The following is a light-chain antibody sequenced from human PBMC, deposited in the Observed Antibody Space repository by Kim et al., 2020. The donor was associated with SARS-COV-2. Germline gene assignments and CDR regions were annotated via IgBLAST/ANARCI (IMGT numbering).Light chain of an antibody. CDR3: LQDYIYPLT. V-gene: IGKV1-6*01. CDR1: QGLGSE. Sequence: ASVGDRVTITCRASQGLGSELGLYQQKPGQAPRLLIYAASSLQSGVPSRFSGSGSGTDFTLTISSLQPEDFATYYCLQDYIYPLTFGGGTKVDIK. CDR2: AAS. J-gene: IGKJ4*01.